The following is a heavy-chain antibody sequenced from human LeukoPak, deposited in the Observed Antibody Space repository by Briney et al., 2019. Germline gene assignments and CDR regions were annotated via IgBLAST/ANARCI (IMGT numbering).Heavy chain of an antibody. CDR2: IISSVSTT. Sequence: RGSLRLSCAASGFTFSMYEMNWVRQAPGKGRGWVSYIISSVSTTYYAHSVEGPFTISRDNAKNSLYLQMNSLGAEDTAVYYCARGVWEWAKYYYYMDVWGKGTTVTISS. CDR1: GFTFSMYE. V-gene: IGHV3-48*03. J-gene: IGHJ6*03. CDR3: ARGVWEWAKYYYYMDV. D-gene: IGHD3-3*01.